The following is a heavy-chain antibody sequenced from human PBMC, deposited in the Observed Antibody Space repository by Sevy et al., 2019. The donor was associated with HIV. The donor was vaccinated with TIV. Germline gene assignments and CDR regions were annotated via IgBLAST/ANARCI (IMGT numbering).Heavy chain of an antibody. CDR3: ARLVSCGGDCYYLDS. CDR2: ISHDGRYK. J-gene: IGHJ4*02. CDR1: GFTFSNYD. Sequence: GGSLRLSCAASGFTFSNYDLHWVRQAPGKGLDWVAVISHDGRYKNYADSVKVRFTISRDNLRNTLFLQMDSLRPDDTAVYFCARLVSCGGDCYYLDSWGRGALVTVSS. V-gene: IGHV3-30*03. D-gene: IGHD2-21*02.